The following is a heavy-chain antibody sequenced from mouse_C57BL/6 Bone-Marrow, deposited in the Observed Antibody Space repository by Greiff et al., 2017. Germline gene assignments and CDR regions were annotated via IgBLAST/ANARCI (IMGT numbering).Heavy chain of an antibody. Sequence: QVQLKQSGAELVMPGASVKLSCKASGYTFTSYWMHWVKQRPGQGLEWIGEIDPSDSYTNYNQKFKGKSTLTVDKSSSTAYMQLSSLTSEDSAVYYCARETLFWFAYWGQGTLVTVSA. CDR3: ARETLFWFAY. V-gene: IGHV1-69*01. CDR1: GYTFTSYW. CDR2: IDPSDSYT. D-gene: IGHD1-1*01. J-gene: IGHJ3*01.